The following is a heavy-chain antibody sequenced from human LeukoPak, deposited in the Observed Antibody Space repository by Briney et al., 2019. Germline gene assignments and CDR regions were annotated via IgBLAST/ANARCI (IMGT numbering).Heavy chain of an antibody. V-gene: IGHV1-2*02. CDR3: ARVLRPERITMIVVVSDAFDI. D-gene: IGHD3-22*01. CDR1: GYTFTGYY. J-gene: IGHJ3*02. Sequence: APVKVSCKASGYTFTGYYMHWVRQAPGQGLEWMGWINPNSGGTNYAQKFQGRVTMTRDTSISTAYMELSRLRSDDTAVYYCARVLRPERITMIVVVSDAFDIWGQGTMVTVSS. CDR2: INPNSGGT.